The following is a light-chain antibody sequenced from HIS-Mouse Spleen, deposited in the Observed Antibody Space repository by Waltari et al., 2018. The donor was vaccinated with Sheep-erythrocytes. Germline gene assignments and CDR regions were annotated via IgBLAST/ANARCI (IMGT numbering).Light chain of an antibody. V-gene: IGLV2-23*01. J-gene: IGLJ3*02. Sequence: QSALTQPASVSGSPGQSITISCPGTSRDVGSSNLFSWYQQHPGKAPKLMIYEGSKRPSGVSNRFSGSKSGNTASLTISGLQAEDEADYYCCSYAGSSTPWVFGGGTKLTVL. CDR3: CSYAGSSTPWV. CDR2: EGS. CDR1: SRDVGSSNL.